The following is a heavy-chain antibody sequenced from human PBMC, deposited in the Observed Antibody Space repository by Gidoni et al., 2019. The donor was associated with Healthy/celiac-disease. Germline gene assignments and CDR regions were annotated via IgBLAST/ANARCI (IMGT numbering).Heavy chain of an antibody. D-gene: IGHD5-12*01. CDR1: GYTFTSYY. V-gene: IGHV1-46*01. CDR3: ARDGGWLQFHY. CDR2: INPSGGST. J-gene: IGHJ4*02. Sequence: QVQLVQSGAEVKKPGASVKVSCKASGYTFTSYYMHWVRQAPGQGLEWMGIINPSGGSTSSAQKFQGRVTMTRDTSTSTVYMELSSLRSEDTAVYYCARDGGWLQFHYWGQGTLVTVSS.